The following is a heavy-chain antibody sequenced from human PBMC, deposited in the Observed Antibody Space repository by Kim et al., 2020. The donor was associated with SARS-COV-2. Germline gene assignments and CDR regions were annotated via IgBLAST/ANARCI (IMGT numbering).Heavy chain of an antibody. J-gene: IGHJ4*02. V-gene: IGHV3-7*04. CDR3: ARFRGGDCPVPDY. Sequence: YVDAVKGRFTISRDNAKNSLYLEMSSLGAEDTAVYYCARFRGGDCPVPDYWGQGTLVTVSS. D-gene: IGHD2-21*02.